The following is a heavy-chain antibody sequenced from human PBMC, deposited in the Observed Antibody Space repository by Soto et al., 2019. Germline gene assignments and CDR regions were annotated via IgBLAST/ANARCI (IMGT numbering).Heavy chain of an antibody. CDR2: INPSGGST. V-gene: IGHV1-46*01. J-gene: IGHJ5*02. CDR3: ARLKQDYAVA. D-gene: IGHD3-16*01. CDR1: GYAFTNYY. Sequence: ASVKVSCKASGYAFTNYYMHWVRQAPGQGLEWMGTINPSGGSTNYAQKFQGRVTMTRDTSTSTVYMELTSLRSEDTVVYYCARLKQDYAVAWGQGTLVTVSS.